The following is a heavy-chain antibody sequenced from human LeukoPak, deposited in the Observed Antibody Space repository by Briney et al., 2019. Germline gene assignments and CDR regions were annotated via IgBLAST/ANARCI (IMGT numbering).Heavy chain of an antibody. J-gene: IGHJ5*02. CDR3: ARGCIVSPYCSGGCCYSCWFDP. CDR1: GFTFSSYE. D-gene: IGHD2-15*01. V-gene: IGHV3-48*03. Sequence: GGSLRLSCAASGFTFSSYEMNWVRQAPGKGLEWVSYISSSGSTIYYADSVKGRFTISRDNAKNSLYLQMNSLRAEDTAVYYCARGCIVSPYCSGGCCYSCWFDPWGQGTLVTVSS. CDR2: ISSSGSTI.